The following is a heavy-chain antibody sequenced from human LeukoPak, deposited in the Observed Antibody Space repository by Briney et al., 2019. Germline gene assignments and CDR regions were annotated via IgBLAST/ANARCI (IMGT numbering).Heavy chain of an antibody. J-gene: IGHJ4*02. CDR1: GGSISSYY. CDR2: IYSSGST. V-gene: IGHV4-59*08. Sequence: KPSETLSLTCTVSGGSISSYYWSWIRQPPGKGLEWIGYIYSSGSTNYNPSLKSRVTISVDTSKNQFSLKLSSVTAADTAVYYCASFRPYSSGWYYFDYWGQGTLVTVPS. D-gene: IGHD6-19*01. CDR3: ASFRPYSSGWYYFDY.